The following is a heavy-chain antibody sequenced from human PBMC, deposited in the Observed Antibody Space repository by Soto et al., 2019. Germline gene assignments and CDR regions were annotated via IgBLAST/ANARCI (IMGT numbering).Heavy chain of an antibody. V-gene: IGHV4-59*01. Sequence: SETLSLTCTVSGGSISGYYWSWIRQPPGKGLEWIGYIYYTGSTKYNPSLKSRVTISVDTSKNQFSLKLSSVIAADTAVYYCARGLVYDSSATLDYWGQGTLVTVSS. CDR2: IYYTGST. CDR1: GGSISGYY. J-gene: IGHJ4*02. D-gene: IGHD3-22*01. CDR3: ARGLVYDSSATLDY.